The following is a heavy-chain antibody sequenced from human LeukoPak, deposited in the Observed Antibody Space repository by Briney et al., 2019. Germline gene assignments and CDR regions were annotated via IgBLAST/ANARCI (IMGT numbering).Heavy chain of an antibody. CDR3: ASTPLWFGELWPQHYYYYYMDV. Sequence: SETLSLTCTVSGYSISSGYYWSWIRQPPGKGLEWIGEINHSGSTNYNPSLKSRVTISVDTSKNQFSLKLSSVTAADTAVYYCASTPLWFGELWPQHYYYYYMDVWGKGTTVTISS. CDR1: GYSISSGYY. D-gene: IGHD3-10*01. J-gene: IGHJ6*03. CDR2: INHSGST. V-gene: IGHV4-38-2*02.